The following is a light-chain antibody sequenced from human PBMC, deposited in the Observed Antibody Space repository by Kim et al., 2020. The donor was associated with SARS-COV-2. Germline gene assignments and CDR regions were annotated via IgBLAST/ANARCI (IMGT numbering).Light chain of an antibody. V-gene: IGLV2-8*01. CDR3: SSYAGSNIVL. Sequence: GQSVTISRTGSSSDVGGYNYVSWYQQHPGKAPKLMIYEVSERPSGVPDRFSGSKSGNTASLTVSGLQAEDEADYYCSSYAGSNIVLFGGGTQLTVL. CDR2: EVS. J-gene: IGLJ2*01. CDR1: SSDVGGYNY.